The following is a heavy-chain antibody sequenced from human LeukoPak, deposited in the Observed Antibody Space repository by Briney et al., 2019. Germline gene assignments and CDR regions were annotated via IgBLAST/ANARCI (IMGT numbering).Heavy chain of an antibody. Sequence: PGGALRLSCAASGFTVSSNYMSWGRQAPGKGLEWGSVIYSGGSTYYADSVKGRFTISRDNSKNTMYLQMNSLRAEDTAVYYCARDRVGALDYWGQGTLVTVSS. D-gene: IGHD1-26*01. CDR1: GFTVSSNY. CDR3: ARDRVGALDY. CDR2: IYSGGST. J-gene: IGHJ4*02. V-gene: IGHV3-53*01.